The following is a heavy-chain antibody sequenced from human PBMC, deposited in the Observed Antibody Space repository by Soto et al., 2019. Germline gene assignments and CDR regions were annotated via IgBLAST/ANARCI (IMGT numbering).Heavy chain of an antibody. CDR1: VYSISSGYY. V-gene: IGHV4-38-2*02. CDR3: ARDCSSTSCYPAYYGMEV. D-gene: IGHD2-2*01. Sequence: SETLSLTCAFSVYSISSGYYWGWIRQPPGKGLEWIGSIYHSGSTYYNPSLKSRVTISVDTSKNQFSLKLSSVTAADTAVYYCARDCSSTSCYPAYYGMEVWGQGTTVTGSS. J-gene: IGHJ6*01. CDR2: IYHSGST.